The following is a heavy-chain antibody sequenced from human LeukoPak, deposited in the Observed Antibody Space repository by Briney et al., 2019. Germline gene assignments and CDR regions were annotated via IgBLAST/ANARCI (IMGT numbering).Heavy chain of an antibody. CDR3: ARGGPPMVTRFDY. CDR1: GGTFSSYA. J-gene: IGHJ4*02. V-gene: IGHV1-69*04. CDR2: IIPILGIA. D-gene: IGHD4-17*01. Sequence: SVKVSCKASGGTFSSYAISWVRQAPGQGLEWMGRIIPILGIANYAQKFQGRVTITADKSTSTAYMELSSLRSEDTAVYYCARGGPPMVTRFDYWGQGTLVTVSS.